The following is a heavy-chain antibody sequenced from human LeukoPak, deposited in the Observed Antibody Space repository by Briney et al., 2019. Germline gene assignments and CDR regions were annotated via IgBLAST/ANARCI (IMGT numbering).Heavy chain of an antibody. Sequence: SETLSLTCTVSGGSISSYYWSWIRQPPGKGLEWIGYIYYSGSTNYNPSLKSRVTISVDTSKNQFSLKLSSATAADTAVYYCAREVVAIRTFDYWGQGTLVTVSS. CDR3: AREVVAIRTFDY. V-gene: IGHV4-59*01. J-gene: IGHJ4*02. CDR2: IYYSGST. CDR1: GGSISSYY. D-gene: IGHD2-2*01.